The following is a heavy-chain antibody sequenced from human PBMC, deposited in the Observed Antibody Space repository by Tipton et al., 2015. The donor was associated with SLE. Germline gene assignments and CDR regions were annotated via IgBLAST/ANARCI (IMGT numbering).Heavy chain of an antibody. CDR2: ISGSGGST. CDR3: AKDLSMIVVVTLDY. Sequence: SLRLSCAASGFTFSSYAMSWVRQAPGKGLEWVSAISGSGGSTYYADSVKGRFTISRDNSKNTLYLQMNSLRAEDTAVYYCAKDLSMIVVVTLDYWGQGTLVTVSS. J-gene: IGHJ4*02. D-gene: IGHD3-22*01. CDR1: GFTFSSYA. V-gene: IGHV3-23*01.